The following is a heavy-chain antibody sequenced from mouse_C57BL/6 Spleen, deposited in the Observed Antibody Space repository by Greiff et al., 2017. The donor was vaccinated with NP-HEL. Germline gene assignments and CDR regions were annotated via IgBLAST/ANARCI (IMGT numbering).Heavy chain of an antibody. D-gene: IGHD1-1*01. CDR1: GYTFTSYW. CDR2: IYPSDSET. Sequence: QVQLQQPGAELVRPGSSVKLSCKASGYTFTSYWMDWVKQRPGQGLEWIGNIYPSDSETHYNQKFKDKATLTVDKSSSTAYMQLSSQTSEGCAVYYFARKTTVWYCEVGGTGTTVTVSS. J-gene: IGHJ1*03. CDR3: ARKTTVWYCEV. V-gene: IGHV1-61*01.